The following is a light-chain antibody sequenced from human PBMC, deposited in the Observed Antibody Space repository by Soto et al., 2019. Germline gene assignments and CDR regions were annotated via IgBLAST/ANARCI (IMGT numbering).Light chain of an antibody. Sequence: DIQMTQSPSTLSASVGDRVTITCRASQSISTWLAWYQQRPGKAPKLLIYRASTLQSGVPSRFSGSRSGTDFTLTLSSLQHDDFATYHVLQYKSYSSTFGQGTTVEIK. J-gene: IGKJ1*01. CDR1: QSISTW. CDR2: RAS. V-gene: IGKV1-5*03. CDR3: LQYKSYSST.